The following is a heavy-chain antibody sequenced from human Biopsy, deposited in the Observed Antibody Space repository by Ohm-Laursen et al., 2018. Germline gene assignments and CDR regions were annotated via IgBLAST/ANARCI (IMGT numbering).Heavy chain of an antibody. CDR3: ARDLPSSYYYAMDV. CDR1: GAPITSYY. V-gene: IGHV4-4*07. J-gene: IGHJ6*02. Sequence: SETLSLTCTVSGAPITSYYWSWIRQPAGKGLEWIGHTYKGGNTNHNPSLKGRVSMSVDTSKNQLSLTLRSVTAADTAVYYCARDLPSSYYYAMDVWGQGTTVTVSS. CDR2: TYKGGNT.